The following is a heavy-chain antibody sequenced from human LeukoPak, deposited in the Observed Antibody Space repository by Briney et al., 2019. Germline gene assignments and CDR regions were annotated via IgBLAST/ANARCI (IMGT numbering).Heavy chain of an antibody. D-gene: IGHD5-18*01. J-gene: IGHJ4*02. CDR2: INPNSGGT. CDR3: GRDPRLGIRGYTYGYIDH. V-gene: IGHV1-2*02. Sequence: EASVKVSCKASGYTFTDYYMHWVRQAPGQGLEWMGWINPNSGGTNYAQKFQGRVTMTRDTSISTAYMELSRLRSDDTAVYYCGRDPRLGIRGYTYGYIDHWGQGTLLTVAS. CDR1: GYTFTDYY.